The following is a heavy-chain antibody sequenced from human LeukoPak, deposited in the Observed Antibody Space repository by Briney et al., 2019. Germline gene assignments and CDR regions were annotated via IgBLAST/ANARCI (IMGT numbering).Heavy chain of an antibody. J-gene: IGHJ4*02. CDR1: GFTFRSHG. CDR2: ISSSADRI. Sequence: GGSLRLSCVGFGFTFRSHGMNWVRQALGKGLEWISYISSSADRIYYADSVRGRLAISRDNDRNSLFLEMNTLRAEDTAVYYCARANPTTPIYYFDFWGRGTLVTVSS. CDR3: ARANPTTPIYYFDF. V-gene: IGHV3-48*01. D-gene: IGHD4-17*01.